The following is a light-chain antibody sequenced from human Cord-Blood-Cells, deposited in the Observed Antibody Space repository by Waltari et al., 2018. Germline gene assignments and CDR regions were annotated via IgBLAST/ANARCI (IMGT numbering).Light chain of an antibody. J-gene: IGLJ3*02. CDR3: CSYAGSSTLV. CDR1: SSDVGSSNL. CDR2: EGS. V-gene: IGLV2-23*01. Sequence: QSALTQPASVSGSPGQSITISCTGTSSDVGSSNLVSWYQQHPGKAPKLMIYEGSKRPSGVSNRFSGPKSGNTASLTISGLQAEDEADYYCCSYAGSSTLVFGGGTKLTVL.